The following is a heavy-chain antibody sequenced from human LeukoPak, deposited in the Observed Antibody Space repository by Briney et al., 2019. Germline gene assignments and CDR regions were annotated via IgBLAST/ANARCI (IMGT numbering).Heavy chain of an antibody. V-gene: IGHV4-59*12. Sequence: KSSETLSLTCIVSHGSISRYYWSWIRQPPGKGLEWIGHIYYIGSTGFRPSLKSRVPISVATSKNQVSLKVTSLTPAATAVYSCGGLQNRGFDDGYDDAFDVGAQGPMVTVSS. CDR3: GGLQNRGFDDGYDDAFDV. CDR2: IYYIGST. J-gene: IGHJ3*01. CDR1: HGSISRYY. D-gene: IGHD5-18*01.